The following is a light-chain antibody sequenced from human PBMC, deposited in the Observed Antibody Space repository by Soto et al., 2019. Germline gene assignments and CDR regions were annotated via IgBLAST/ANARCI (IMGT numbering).Light chain of an antibody. CDR3: QQYGSSPVT. J-gene: IGKJ1*01. CDR1: QSVSSSY. Sequence: EIVLTQSPGTLSLSPGERATLSCRASQSVSSSYLAWYQQKPGQAPRLLNYATSTRATGIPDRFSGSGSGTDFTLTISRLEPEDFAVYYCQQYGSSPVTFGQGTKVEIK. CDR2: ATS. V-gene: IGKV3-20*01.